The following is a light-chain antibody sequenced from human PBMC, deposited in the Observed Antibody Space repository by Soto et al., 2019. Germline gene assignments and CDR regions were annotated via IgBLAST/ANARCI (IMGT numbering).Light chain of an antibody. CDR2: DVS. J-gene: IGLJ1*01. CDR3: SSYTSSSTPYV. CDR1: SSDVGGYNY. V-gene: IGLV2-14*01. Sequence: LTQPASVSGSPGQSITISCTGTSSDVGGYNYVSWYQQHPGKAPKLMIYDVSSRPSGVSNRFSGAKSGNTASLTISGLQTEDEADYYCSSYTSSSTPYVFGTGTKVTVL.